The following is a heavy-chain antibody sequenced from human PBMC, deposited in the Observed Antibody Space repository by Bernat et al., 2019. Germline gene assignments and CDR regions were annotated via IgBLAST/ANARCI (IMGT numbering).Heavy chain of an antibody. D-gene: IGHD3-16*02. J-gene: IGHJ4*02. Sequence: EVQLVQSGAEVKKPGESLKISCKGSGYSFTSYWIGWVRQMPGKGLEWMGIIYPGDSDTRYSPSFQGQVTNSADKSISTAYLQWSSLKASDTAMYYCATSSGPYDYVWGSYRYTNYFDYWGQGTLVTVSS. CDR1: GYSFTSYW. CDR2: IYPGDSDT. V-gene: IGHV5-51*03. CDR3: ATSSGPYDYVWGSYRYTNYFDY.